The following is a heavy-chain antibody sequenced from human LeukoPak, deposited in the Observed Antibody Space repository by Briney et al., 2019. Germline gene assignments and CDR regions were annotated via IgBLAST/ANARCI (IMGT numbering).Heavy chain of an antibody. CDR3: ARGDLYYYDSSGYYSP. CDR2: ISSSSSYI. V-gene: IGHV3-21*01. D-gene: IGHD3-22*01. J-gene: IGHJ5*02. Sequence: KPGGSLRLSCAASGFTFSSYSMNWVRQAPGKGLEWVSSISSSSSYIYYADSVKGRFTISRDNAKNSLYLQMNSLRAEDTAVYYCARGDLYYYDSSGYYSPWGQGTLVTVSS. CDR1: GFTFSSYS.